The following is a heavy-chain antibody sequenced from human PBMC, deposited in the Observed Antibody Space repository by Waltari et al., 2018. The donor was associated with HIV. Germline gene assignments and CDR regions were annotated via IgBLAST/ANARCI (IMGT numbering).Heavy chain of an antibody. D-gene: IGHD6-19*01. Sequence: DVQFFQSGGGVVQPGGSLRLSCAASGFTFSTYAMTWVRQAPGKGLEGVSGISGSGGSTYYADSVKGRFTISRDNSKNTLYLQMSSLRADDTAVYYCARYPYGSGWHITYWGQGTRVAVSS. V-gene: IGHV3-23*01. CDR3: ARYPYGSGWHITY. J-gene: IGHJ4*02. CDR2: ISGSGGST. CDR1: GFTFSTYA.